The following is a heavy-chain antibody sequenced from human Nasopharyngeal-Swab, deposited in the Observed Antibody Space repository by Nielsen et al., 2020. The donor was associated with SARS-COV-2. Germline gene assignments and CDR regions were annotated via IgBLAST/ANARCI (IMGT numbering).Heavy chain of an antibody. CDR1: GFIFKNYA. Sequence: GESLKISCSASGFIFKNYAMNWVRQAPGRGLEWVSAISGADDSTKYADSVKGRFTISRDNSKNTLDLQMNSLRAEDTAVYYCARDGPCDYWGQGTLVTVSS. CDR3: ARDGPCDY. V-gene: IGHV3-23*01. CDR2: ISGADDST. J-gene: IGHJ4*02.